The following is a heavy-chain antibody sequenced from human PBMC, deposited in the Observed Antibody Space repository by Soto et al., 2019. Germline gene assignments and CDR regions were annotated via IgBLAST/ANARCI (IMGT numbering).Heavy chain of an antibody. CDR3: AKDGGSGIAVRWFDP. V-gene: IGHV3-30*18. CDR1: GFTFSSYG. Sequence: GGSLRLSCAASGFTFSSYGMHWVRQAPGKGLEWVAVISYDGSNKYYADSVKGRFTISRDNSKNTLYLQMNSLRAEDTAVYYCAKDGGSGIAVRWFDPWGQGTLVTVSS. D-gene: IGHD3-10*01. CDR2: ISYDGSNK. J-gene: IGHJ5*02.